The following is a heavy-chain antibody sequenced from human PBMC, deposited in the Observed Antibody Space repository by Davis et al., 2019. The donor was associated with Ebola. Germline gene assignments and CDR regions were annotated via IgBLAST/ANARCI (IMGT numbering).Heavy chain of an antibody. CDR3: AKDNSGGITTWQYYYGMDV. Sequence: SETLSLTCTVSGGSISSSSYYWGWIRQPPGKGLEWIGSIYYSGSTYYNPSLKSRVTISVDTSKNQFSLKLSSVTAADTAVYYCAKDNSGGITTWQYYYGMDVWGQGTTVTVSS. V-gene: IGHV4-39*07. J-gene: IGHJ6*02. D-gene: IGHD3-22*01. CDR1: GGSISSSSYY. CDR2: IYYSGST.